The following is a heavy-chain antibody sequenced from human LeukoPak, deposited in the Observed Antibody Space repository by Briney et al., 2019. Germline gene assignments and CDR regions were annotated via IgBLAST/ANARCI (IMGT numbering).Heavy chain of an antibody. CDR1: GYSISSGYY. V-gene: IGHV4-38-2*02. CDR2: IYHSGST. Sequence: PSETLSLTCTVSGYSISSGYYWGWIRQPPGKGLEWIGSIYHSGSTYYNPSLKSRVTISVDTSKNQVSLKLSSVTAADTAVYYCARAGYGGSDFYYWGQGTLVTVSS. CDR3: ARAGYGGSDFYY. J-gene: IGHJ4*02. D-gene: IGHD4-23*01.